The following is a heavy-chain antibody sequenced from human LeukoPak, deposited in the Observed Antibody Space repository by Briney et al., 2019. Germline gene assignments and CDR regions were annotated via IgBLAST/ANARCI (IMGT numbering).Heavy chain of an antibody. CDR3: AREALTMVRGVTISRGFAS. J-gene: IGHJ4*02. Sequence: GRSLRLSCAASGFTFDDYAMHWVRQAPGKGLEWVSSISSSSSYIYYADSVKGRFTISRDNAKNSLYLQMNSLRAEDTAVYYCAREALTMVRGVTISRGFASWGQGTLVTVSS. CDR2: ISSSSSYI. V-gene: IGHV3-21*01. D-gene: IGHD3-10*01. CDR1: GFTFDDYA.